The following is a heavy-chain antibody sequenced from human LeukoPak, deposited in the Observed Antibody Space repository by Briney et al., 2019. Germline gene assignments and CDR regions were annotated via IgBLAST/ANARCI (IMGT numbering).Heavy chain of an antibody. J-gene: IGHJ6*02. D-gene: IGHD5-18*01. CDR2: ISAYNGNT. Sequence: ASVKVSCKASGGTFSSYAISWVRQAPGQGLEWMGWISAYNGNTNYAQKLQGRVTMTTDTSTSTAYMELRSLRSDDTAVYYCARRYVDTAMVTDRSSYYYYGMDVWGQGTTVTVSS. CDR3: ARRYVDTAMVTDRSSYYYYGMDV. CDR1: GGTFSSYA. V-gene: IGHV1-18*01.